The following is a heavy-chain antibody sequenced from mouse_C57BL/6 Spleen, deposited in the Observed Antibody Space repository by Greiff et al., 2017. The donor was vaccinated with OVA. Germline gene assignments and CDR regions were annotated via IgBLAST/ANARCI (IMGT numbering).Heavy chain of an antibody. Sequence: EVQLQQSGPELVKPGASVKISCTASGYTFTDYYMNWVKQSHGKSLEWIGYINPNNGGTSYTQKFKGKATFTVDKSSSTAYMELRSLTSEDSAVDYSARPNWDNYAMDYWGQGTSVTVSS. CDR1: GYTFTDYY. CDR3: ARPNWDNYAMDY. J-gene: IGHJ4*01. D-gene: IGHD4-1*02. V-gene: IGHV1-26*01. CDR2: INPNNGGT.